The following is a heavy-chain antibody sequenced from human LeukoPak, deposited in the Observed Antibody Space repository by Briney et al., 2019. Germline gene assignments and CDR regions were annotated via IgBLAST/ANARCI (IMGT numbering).Heavy chain of an antibody. J-gene: IGHJ4*02. CDR1: GGTFSSYA. V-gene: IGHV1-69*05. CDR3: ATFEYSSSSFDY. Sequence: SVKVSCKASGGTFSSYAISWVRQAPGQGLEWVGRIIPIFGTANYAQKFQGRVTITTDESTSTAYMELSSLRSEDTAVYYCATFEYSSSSFDYWGQGTLVTVSS. CDR2: IIPIFGTA. D-gene: IGHD6-6*01.